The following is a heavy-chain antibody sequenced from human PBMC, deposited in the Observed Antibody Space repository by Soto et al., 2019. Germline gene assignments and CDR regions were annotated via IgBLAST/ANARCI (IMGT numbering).Heavy chain of an antibody. CDR2: TYYRSKWYN. CDR3: ARDDFWSGRDFYYGMDV. D-gene: IGHD3-3*01. J-gene: IGHJ6*02. CDR1: GDSVSSNSAA. V-gene: IGHV6-1*01. Sequence: KQSQTLSLTCAISGDSVSSNSAAWNWIRQSPLRGLEWLGRTYYRSKWYNDYAVSVKSRITINPDTSKNQFSLQLNSVTPEDTAVYYCARDDFWSGRDFYYGMDVWGQGTTVTVSS.